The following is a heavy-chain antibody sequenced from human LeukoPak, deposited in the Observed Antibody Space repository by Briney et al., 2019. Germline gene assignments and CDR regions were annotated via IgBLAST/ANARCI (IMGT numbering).Heavy chain of an antibody. Sequence: GGSLRLSCAASGFTVSSNDMSWVRQAPGKGLEWVSLIYSGRSTYYADSVKGRFIISRDNSKNTLYLQMNCLRAEDTAVYYCARYSGTFSNSYFDCWGQGTLVTVSS. CDR1: GFTVSSND. CDR2: IYSGRST. CDR3: ARYSGTFSNSYFDC. D-gene: IGHD1-26*01. J-gene: IGHJ4*02. V-gene: IGHV3-66*01.